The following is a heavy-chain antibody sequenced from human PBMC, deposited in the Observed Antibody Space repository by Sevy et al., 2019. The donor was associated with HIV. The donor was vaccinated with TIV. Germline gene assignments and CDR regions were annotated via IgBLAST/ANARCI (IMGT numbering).Heavy chain of an antibody. Sequence: ASVKVSCKASGGTFSSYAISWVRQAPGQGLEWMGGIIPIFGTANYAQKFQGRVTITADESTSTVYMELSSVESEDTAVYYCVIDLGRYYDSSGYYFDAFDIWGQGTMVTVSS. CDR2: IIPIFGTA. D-gene: IGHD3-22*01. V-gene: IGHV1-69*13. CDR3: VIDLGRYYDSSGYYFDAFDI. J-gene: IGHJ3*02. CDR1: GGTFSSYA.